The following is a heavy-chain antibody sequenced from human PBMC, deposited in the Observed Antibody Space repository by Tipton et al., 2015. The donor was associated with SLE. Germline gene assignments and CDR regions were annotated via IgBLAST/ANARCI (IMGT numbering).Heavy chain of an antibody. CDR1: GFTFSSYS. CDR2: IGSSSSYI. Sequence: GSLRLSCAASGFTFSSYSMNWVRQAPGKGLEWVSSIGSSSSYIYYADSVKGRFTISRDNSKNTLYLQMNSLRAEDTAVYYCAKRGDYDYVWGSYAEWGQGTLVTVSS. V-gene: IGHV3-21*04. CDR3: AKRGDYDYVWGSYAE. D-gene: IGHD3-16*01. J-gene: IGHJ4*02.